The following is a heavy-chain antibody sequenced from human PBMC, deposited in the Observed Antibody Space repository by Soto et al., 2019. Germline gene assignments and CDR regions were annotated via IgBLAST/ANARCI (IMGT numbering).Heavy chain of an antibody. CDR1: GGSISSSSYY. CDR3: AGEVGATGEFDY. V-gene: IGHV4-39*01. Sequence: QLQLQESGPGLVKPSETLSLTCTVSGGSISSSSYYWGWIRQPPGKGLEWIGSIYYSGSTYYNPSLKSRVTISVDTSKNQFSLKLSSVTAADKAVYYCAGEVGATGEFDYWGQGTLVTVSS. J-gene: IGHJ4*02. CDR2: IYYSGST. D-gene: IGHD1-26*01.